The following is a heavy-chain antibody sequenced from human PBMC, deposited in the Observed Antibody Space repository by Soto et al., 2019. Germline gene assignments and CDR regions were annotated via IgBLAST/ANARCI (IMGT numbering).Heavy chain of an antibody. Sequence: EVQLVESGGGSVQPGRSLRLSCAASGFSFDDYGMHWVRQGPGKGLEWLSGISWNSGDIYYADSVKGRFTISRDNAKRSLYLQMNSLRTEDTALYYCAKDNDLDRDGPFDYWGQGILVTVSS. V-gene: IGHV3-9*01. J-gene: IGHJ4*02. CDR3: AKDNDLDRDGPFDY. CDR2: ISWNSGDI. CDR1: GFSFDDYG. D-gene: IGHD2-2*03.